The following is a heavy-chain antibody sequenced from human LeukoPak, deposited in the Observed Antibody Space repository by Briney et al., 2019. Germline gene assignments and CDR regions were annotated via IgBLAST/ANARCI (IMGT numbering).Heavy chain of an antibody. CDR2: ISGSGGST. V-gene: IGHV3-23*01. Sequence: PGGSLRLSCAASGFTFSSYAMSWVRQAPGKGLGWVSAISGSGGSTYYADSVKGRFTISRDNSKNTLYLQMNSLRAEDTAVYYCAKDPLRYFDWPGTILFDYWGQGTLVTVSS. J-gene: IGHJ4*02. CDR1: GFTFSSYA. D-gene: IGHD3-9*01. CDR3: AKDPLRYFDWPGTILFDY.